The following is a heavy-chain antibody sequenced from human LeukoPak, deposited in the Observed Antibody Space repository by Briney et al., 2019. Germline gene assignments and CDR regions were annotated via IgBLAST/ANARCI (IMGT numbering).Heavy chain of an antibody. CDR1: GGTFSSYA. CDR2: IIPIFGTA. Sequence: SVKVSCKASGGTFSSYAISWVRQAPGQGLEWMGGIIPIFGTANYAQKFQGRVTITADESTSTAYMELSSLRSEDTAVYYCARDGVHCSSTSCPSPYNWFDPWGQGTLVTVSS. CDR3: ARDGVHCSSTSCPSPYNWFDP. V-gene: IGHV1-69*13. J-gene: IGHJ5*02. D-gene: IGHD2-2*01.